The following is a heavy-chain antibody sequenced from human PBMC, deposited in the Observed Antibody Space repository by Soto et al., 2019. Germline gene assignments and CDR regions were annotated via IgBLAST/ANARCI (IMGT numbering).Heavy chain of an antibody. CDR1: GFTFSSYG. J-gene: IGHJ6*02. CDR3: ARDLSSSGRYYYYYGTDV. V-gene: IGHV3-33*01. Sequence: QVQLVESGGGVVQPGRSLRLSCAASGFTFSSYGMHWVRQAPGKGLEWVAVIWYDGSNKYYADSVTGRVTISRDNSKNTLYLQMNSLRAEDTAVYYCARDLSSSGRYYYYYGTDVWGQGTTVTVSS. D-gene: IGHD6-6*01. CDR2: IWYDGSNK.